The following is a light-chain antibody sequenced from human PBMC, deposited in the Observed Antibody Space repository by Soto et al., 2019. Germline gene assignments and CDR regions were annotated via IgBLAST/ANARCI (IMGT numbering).Light chain of an antibody. CDR3: QKYKSAPWT. CDR1: QDIRNY. Sequence: DIQMTQSPSSLSASVGDRVTITCRASQDIRNYLAWYQQKPGKAPKLLIYAASTLHSEVPSRFSGSGSGTDFTLTISSLQPEDVAGYYCQKYKSAPWTFGGGTKVEIK. V-gene: IGKV1-27*01. J-gene: IGKJ4*01. CDR2: AAS.